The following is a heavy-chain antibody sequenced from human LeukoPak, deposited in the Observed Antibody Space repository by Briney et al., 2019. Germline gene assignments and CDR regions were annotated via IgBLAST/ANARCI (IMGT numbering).Heavy chain of an antibody. CDR3: ARAGLVVVIPTDNPRPYYYMDV. V-gene: IGHV4-39*07. J-gene: IGHJ6*03. Sequence: PSETLSLTCTVSGGSISSSNYYWGWIRQPPGKGLEWIGSLYYSGSTSSGSTYYNPSLKSRVTISVDTSKNQFSLKLSSVTAADTAVYYCARAGLVVVIPTDNPRPYYYMDVWGKGTTVTVSS. CDR2: LYYSGSTSSGST. CDR1: GGSISSSNYY. D-gene: IGHD3-22*01.